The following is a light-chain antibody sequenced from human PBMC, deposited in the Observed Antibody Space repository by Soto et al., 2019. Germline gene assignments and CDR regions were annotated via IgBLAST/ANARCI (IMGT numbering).Light chain of an antibody. V-gene: IGLV2-14*01. Sequence: LAQPASVSGSPGQSITISCTGTSSDVGTYNYVSWYQHHPGKAPKLIIYEVSNRPSGVSNRFSGSKSGSTASLTISGLQAEDEADYHCTSYTRDTALVFGTGTKVTVL. CDR2: EVS. CDR1: SSDVGTYNY. J-gene: IGLJ1*01. CDR3: TSYTRDTALV.